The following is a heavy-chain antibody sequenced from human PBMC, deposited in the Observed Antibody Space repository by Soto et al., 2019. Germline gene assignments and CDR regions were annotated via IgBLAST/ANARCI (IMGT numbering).Heavy chain of an antibody. Sequence: QVQLVESGGGVVQPGRSLRLSCAASGFTFSNYGIHWVRQAPGKGLEWVAVISYDESNKFYVDSVKGRFTISRDNYTNTLYLQMNSLRAEDTALYYCAKWEKNYDFWSGYYKHYFDLWGRGTLLIVAS. D-gene: IGHD3-3*01. CDR3: AKWEKNYDFWSGYYKHYFDL. J-gene: IGHJ2*01. CDR1: GFTFSNYG. CDR2: ISYDESNK. V-gene: IGHV3-30*18.